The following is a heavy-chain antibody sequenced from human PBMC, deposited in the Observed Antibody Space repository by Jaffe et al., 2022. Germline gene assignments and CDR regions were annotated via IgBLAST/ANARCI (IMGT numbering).Heavy chain of an antibody. Sequence: EVQLVESGGGLVQPGGSLRLSCAASGFTVSSNYMSWVRQAPGKGLEWVSVIYSGGSTYYADSVKGRFTISRDNSKNTLYLQMNSLRAEDTAVYYCASLNSFDWSHYYYYYMDVWGKGTTVTVSS. CDR1: GFTVSSNY. V-gene: IGHV3-66*02. CDR3: ASLNSFDWSHYYYYYMDV. J-gene: IGHJ6*03. CDR2: IYSGGST. D-gene: IGHD3-9*01.